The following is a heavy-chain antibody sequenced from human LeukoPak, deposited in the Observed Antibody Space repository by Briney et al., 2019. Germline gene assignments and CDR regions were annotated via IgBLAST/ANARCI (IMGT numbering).Heavy chain of an antibody. D-gene: IGHD5-18*01. J-gene: IGHJ4*02. CDR2: IYHSGST. V-gene: IGHV4-38-2*01. CDR1: GDSISSGNY. Sequence: SETLSLTCSVSGDSISSGNYWGWIRQPPGKGREWIGYIYHSGSTYYNPSLKSRVTISVDRSKNQFSLKLSSVTAADTAVYYCATSGSGYSYGYNYWGQGTLVTVSS. CDR3: ATSGSGYSYGYNY.